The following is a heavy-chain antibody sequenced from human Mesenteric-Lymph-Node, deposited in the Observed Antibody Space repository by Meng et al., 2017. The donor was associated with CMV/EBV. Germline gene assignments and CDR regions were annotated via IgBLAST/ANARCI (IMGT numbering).Heavy chain of an antibody. Sequence: SGYTFTGYYLHWVRQAPGQGLEWMGWINPNSGGSIYAQKFQGRVTMTRDTSISTAYMELSRLTSDDTAVYYCARRYSSSGQQRFDPWGQGTLVTVSS. V-gene: IGHV1-2*02. CDR2: INPNSGGS. J-gene: IGHJ5*02. CDR3: ARRYSSSGQQRFDP. D-gene: IGHD6-6*01. CDR1: GYTFTGYY.